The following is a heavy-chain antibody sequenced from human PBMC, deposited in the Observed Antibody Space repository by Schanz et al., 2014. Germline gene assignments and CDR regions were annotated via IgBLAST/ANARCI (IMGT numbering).Heavy chain of an antibody. D-gene: IGHD2-2*01. V-gene: IGHV3-11*01. CDR2: ISDSGDST. CDR1: GFTFSDYY. J-gene: IGHJ4*02. Sequence: VQLVESGGGLAQPGGSLRLSCAASGFTFSDYYMTWIRHAPGKGLEWVSDISDSGDSTHYADSVKGRFTISRDNAKNSLFLQMNSLSAEDTAVYYCAKVAPAATYLDSWGLGTLVTVSS. CDR3: AKVAPAATYLDS.